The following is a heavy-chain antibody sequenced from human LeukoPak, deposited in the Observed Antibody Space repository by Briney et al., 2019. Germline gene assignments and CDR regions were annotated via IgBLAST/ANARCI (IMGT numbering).Heavy chain of an antibody. CDR2: IYYSGST. V-gene: IGHV4-30-4*07. Sequence: SETLSLTCAVSGGSISSGGYSWSWIRLPPGKGLEWIGYIYYSGSTYYNPSLKTRVTISVDTSKNQFSLKLSSVTAADTAVYYCAKGYCRGNSCYDDRGAFDYWGQGTLVTVSS. CDR1: GGSISSGGYS. D-gene: IGHD2-2*01. J-gene: IGHJ4*02. CDR3: AKGYCRGNSCYDDRGAFDY.